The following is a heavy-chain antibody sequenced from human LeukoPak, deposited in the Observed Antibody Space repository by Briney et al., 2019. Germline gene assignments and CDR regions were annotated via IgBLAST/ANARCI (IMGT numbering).Heavy chain of an antibody. CDR2: INPNSGGT. D-gene: IGHD3-10*01. CDR1: GGTFSSYA. CDR3: ARDQVAGGNWFDP. Sequence: ASVKVSCKASGGTFSSYAISWVRQAPGQGLEWMGRINPNSGGTNYAQKFQGRVTMTRDTSISTAYMELSRLRSDDTAVYYCARDQVAGGNWFDPWGQGTLVTVSS. V-gene: IGHV1-2*06. J-gene: IGHJ5*02.